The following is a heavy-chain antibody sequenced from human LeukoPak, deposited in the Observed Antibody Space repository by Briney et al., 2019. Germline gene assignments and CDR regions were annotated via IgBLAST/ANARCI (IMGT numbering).Heavy chain of an antibody. D-gene: IGHD4-11*01. CDR3: ASFLQSRLLPISFYYYGIDV. Sequence: ASVRVSCKASGYTLTSYDINWVRQAPGQGLEWMGWMNPDSGNTGYAQKFQGRVSMTRNTSINTAYMELSSLRSEDTAVYYCASFLQSRLLPISFYYYGIDVWGQGTTVTVSS. V-gene: IGHV1-8*01. CDR1: GYTLTSYD. J-gene: IGHJ6*02. CDR2: MNPDSGNT.